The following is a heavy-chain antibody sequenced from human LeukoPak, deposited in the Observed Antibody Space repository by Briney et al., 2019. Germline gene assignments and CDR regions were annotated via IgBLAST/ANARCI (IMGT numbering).Heavy chain of an antibody. CDR3: AKSDWFDP. CDR2: ISSSSSYI. J-gene: IGHJ5*02. CDR1: GFTFSSYS. Sequence: GGSLRLSCAASGFTFSSYSMNWVRQAPGKGLEWVSSISSSSSYIYYADSVKGRFTISRDNAKNTLYLQMNSLRAEDSAVYYCAKSDWFDPWGQGTLVTVSS. V-gene: IGHV3-21*01.